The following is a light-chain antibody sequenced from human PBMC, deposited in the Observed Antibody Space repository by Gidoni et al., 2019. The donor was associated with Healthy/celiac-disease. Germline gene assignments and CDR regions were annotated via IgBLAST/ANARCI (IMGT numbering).Light chain of an antibody. CDR3: QTWGTGIHYV. V-gene: IGLV4-69*01. CDR1: SGHSSYA. J-gene: IGLJ1*01. Sequence: QLVLTQSPSASASLGASVQLTCTLSSGHSSYAIAWHQQQPEKGPRYLMKLNSDGSHSKGDGIPDRFSGSSSGAERYLTISSLQSEDEADYYCQTWGTGIHYVFGTGTKVTVL. CDR2: LNSDGSH.